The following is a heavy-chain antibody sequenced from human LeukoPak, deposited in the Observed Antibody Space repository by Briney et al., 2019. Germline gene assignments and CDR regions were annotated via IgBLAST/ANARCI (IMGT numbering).Heavy chain of an antibody. CDR3: ARLPVAGIYYFDY. CDR1: GFTFSTYS. D-gene: IGHD6-19*01. CDR2: ISSITSAI. Sequence: GGSLRLSCAASGFTFSTYSMNWVRQAPGTGLEWVSYISSITSAIYYADSVKGRFTISRDNAKNSLYLQMNSLRDEDTAVYYCARLPVAGIYYFDYWGQGTLVTVSS. V-gene: IGHV3-48*02. J-gene: IGHJ4*02.